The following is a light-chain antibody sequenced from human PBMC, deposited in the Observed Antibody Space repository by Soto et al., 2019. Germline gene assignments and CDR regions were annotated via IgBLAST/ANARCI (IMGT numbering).Light chain of an antibody. CDR3: KQALQSPTA. V-gene: IGKV2-28*01. CDR1: QSLLHSNGYNY. Sequence: DIVMTQSPRSLPVTPGEPASISCRSSQSLLHSNGYNYLDWYLQKPGQSPQLLIYLGSNRASGVPDRFSGSGSGTDFTLKISRVEAEDVVVYYCKQALQSPTAFGHGTKVDIK. J-gene: IGKJ3*01. CDR2: LGS.